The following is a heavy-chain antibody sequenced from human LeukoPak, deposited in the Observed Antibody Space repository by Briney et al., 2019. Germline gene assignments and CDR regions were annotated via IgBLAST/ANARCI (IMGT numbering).Heavy chain of an antibody. V-gene: IGHV3-11*01. CDR1: GFTFSDYY. Sequence: GGSLRLSCAASGFTFSDYYMSWIRQAPGKGLEWVSYISSSGSTIYYADSVKGRFTISRDNAKNSLYLQMNSLRAEDTAVYYCARWGYELVRANDRETDDYWGQGTLVTVSS. J-gene: IGHJ4*02. D-gene: IGHD1-26*01. CDR3: ARWGYELVRANDRETDDY. CDR2: ISSSGSTI.